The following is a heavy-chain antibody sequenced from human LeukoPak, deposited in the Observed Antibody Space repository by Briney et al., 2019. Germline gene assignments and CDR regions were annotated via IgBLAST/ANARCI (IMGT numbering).Heavy chain of an antibody. CDR3: ARGGDSSSWLFDY. D-gene: IGHD6-13*01. CDR2: IYYSGST. J-gene: IGHJ4*02. Sequence: ASETLSLTCTVSGGSISSYYWSWIRQPPGKGLEWIGYIYYSGSTNYNPSLKSRVTISVDTSKNQFSLKLSSVTAADTAVYYCARGGDSSSWLFDYWGQGTLVTVSS. CDR1: GGSISSYY. V-gene: IGHV4-59*01.